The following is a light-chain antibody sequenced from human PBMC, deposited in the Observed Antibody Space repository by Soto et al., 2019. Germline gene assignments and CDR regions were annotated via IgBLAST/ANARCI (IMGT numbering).Light chain of an antibody. V-gene: IGKV3-15*01. CDR3: QQYSNWPPLT. Sequence: EIVMTQSPATQSVSPGDRVTLSSRASQSISSNLAWYQQRRGQAPRLLIYGASTRATGIPARFSGRGSGTEFTLTISSLQSEDFAVYYCQQYSNWPPLTFGGGTKVEIK. CDR2: GAS. J-gene: IGKJ4*01. CDR1: QSISSN.